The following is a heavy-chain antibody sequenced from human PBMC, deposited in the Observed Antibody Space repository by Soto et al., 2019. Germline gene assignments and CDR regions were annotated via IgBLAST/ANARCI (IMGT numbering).Heavy chain of an antibody. J-gene: IGHJ4*02. CDR2: IKSKTDGGTT. Sequence: GGSLRLSCAASGFTFSNAWMSWVRQSPGKGLEWVGRIKSKTDGGTTDYAAPVKGRFTISRDDSKNTLYLQLNSLKTEDTAVYYCTTRRPVWNDVDYWGQGTLVTVSS. V-gene: IGHV3-15*01. D-gene: IGHD1-1*01. CDR1: GFTFSNAW. CDR3: TTRRPVWNDVDY.